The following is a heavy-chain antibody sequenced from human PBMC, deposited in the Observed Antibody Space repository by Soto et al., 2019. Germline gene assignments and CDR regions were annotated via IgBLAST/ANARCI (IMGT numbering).Heavy chain of an antibody. Sequence: QVQLVESGGGVVQPGGSLTLSCTAAGFFLSDYGMNWVRQAPGKGLDWGAAISYDGSSEYYSDSVKDRFTTSRDNSKHTLYLPMKRLRVEDGAVYHCARGGVLNQLLSGADHWGQGTLVTVSS. CDR2: ISYDGSSE. V-gene: IGHV3-33*01. D-gene: IGHD2-2*01. CDR1: GFFLSDYG. J-gene: IGHJ4*02. CDR3: ARGGVLNQLLSGADH.